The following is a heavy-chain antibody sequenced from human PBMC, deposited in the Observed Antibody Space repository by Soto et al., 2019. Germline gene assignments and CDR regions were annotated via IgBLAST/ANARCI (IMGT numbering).Heavy chain of an antibody. V-gene: IGHV4-59*08. J-gene: IGHJ4*02. CDR3: ASHGHHGSTDD. CDR2: IYYSGST. CDR1: GGSISSYY. Sequence: SETLSLTCTVSGGSISSYYWSWIRQPPGKGLEWIGYIYYSGSTNYNPSLKSRVTISVDTSKNQFSLNLSSVTAADTAVYYGASHGHHGSTDDWGQGTLVTVSS.